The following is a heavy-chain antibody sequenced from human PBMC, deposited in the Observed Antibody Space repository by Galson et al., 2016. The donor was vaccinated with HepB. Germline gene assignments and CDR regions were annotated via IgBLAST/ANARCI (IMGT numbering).Heavy chain of an antibody. Sequence: SLRLSCASSGFTFTNYGMHWVRQAPGKGLEWVAGIWYDGSNKYHADSAKGRFTISRDNSKKTLYLQMNSLRAEDTAVYYCARGGGGSYSWYFDYWGQGTLVTVSS. CDR3: ARGGGGSYSWYFDY. D-gene: IGHD1-26*01. V-gene: IGHV3-33*01. CDR1: GFTFTNYG. CDR2: IWYDGSNK. J-gene: IGHJ4*02.